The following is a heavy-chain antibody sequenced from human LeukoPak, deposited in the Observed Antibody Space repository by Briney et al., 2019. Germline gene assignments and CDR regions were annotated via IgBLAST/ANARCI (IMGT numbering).Heavy chain of an antibody. J-gene: IGHJ5*02. CDR3: ARGPSGWFPEGWFDP. CDR1: GFIFSDYS. CDR2: MKQDGSEQ. Sequence: PGGSLRLSCAVSGFIFSDYSMGWVRQAPGKGLEWVATMKQDGSEQYYVGSVKGRLTISRDNADNLLYLQLSGLRAEDTAVYYCARGPSGWFPEGWFDPWGQGTLVTVSS. V-gene: IGHV3-7*01. D-gene: IGHD6-19*01.